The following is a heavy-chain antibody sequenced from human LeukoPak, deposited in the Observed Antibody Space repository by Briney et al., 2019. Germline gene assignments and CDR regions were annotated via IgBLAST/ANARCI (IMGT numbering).Heavy chain of an antibody. Sequence: PSETLSLTCAVSGGSISSGGYSWSWIRQPPGKGLEWIGYIYYSGGTNYNPSLRGRVTMSVDRSKNQFSLKLSSVTAADTAVYYCAREGYCSGGNCHRTFDYWGRGTLVTVSS. CDR2: IYYSGGT. D-gene: IGHD2-15*01. V-gene: IGHV4-61*08. J-gene: IGHJ4*02. CDR3: AREGYCSGGNCHRTFDY. CDR1: GGSISSGGYS.